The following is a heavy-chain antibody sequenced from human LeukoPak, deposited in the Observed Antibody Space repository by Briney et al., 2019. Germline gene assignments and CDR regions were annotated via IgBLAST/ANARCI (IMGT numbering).Heavy chain of an antibody. CDR2: IKRDGTVE. Sequence: GGSLRLSCAASGFTFSNYWMTWVRQAPGKGLEWVANIKRDGTVEYYVDSVKGRFTISRDNTKNSLYLQMNSLRAEDTAVYYCARDSNPQNTGYHYDAFDMWGQGTMVTVSS. CDR3: ARDSNPQNTGYHYDAFDM. D-gene: IGHD3-9*01. CDR1: GFTFSNYW. J-gene: IGHJ3*02. V-gene: IGHV3-7*01.